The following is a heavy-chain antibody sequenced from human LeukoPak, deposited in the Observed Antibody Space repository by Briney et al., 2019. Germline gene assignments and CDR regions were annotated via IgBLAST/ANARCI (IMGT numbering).Heavy chain of an antibody. Sequence: GGSLRLSCAASGFTFSGSAMHWVRQAPGKGLEWVANIKQDGSEKYYVDSVKGRFTISRDNAKNSLYLQMNSLRAEDTAVYCCAELGITMIGGVWGKGTTVTISS. J-gene: IGHJ6*04. CDR3: AELGITMIGGV. D-gene: IGHD3-10*02. CDR1: GFTFSGSA. V-gene: IGHV3-7*01. CDR2: IKQDGSEK.